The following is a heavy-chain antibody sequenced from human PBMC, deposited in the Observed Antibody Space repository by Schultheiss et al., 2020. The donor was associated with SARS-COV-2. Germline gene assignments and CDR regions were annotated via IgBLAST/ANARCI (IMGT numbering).Heavy chain of an antibody. D-gene: IGHD6-6*01. CDR3: AREGDSSSSDFDY. J-gene: IGHJ4*02. Sequence: ASVKVSCKASGGTFSSYAISWVRQAPGQGLEWMGIINPSGGSTSYAQKFQGRVTMTTDTSTSTAYMELRSLRSDDTAVYYCAREGDSSSSDFDYWGQGTLVTVSS. V-gene: IGHV1-46*01. CDR1: GGTFSSYA. CDR2: INPSGGST.